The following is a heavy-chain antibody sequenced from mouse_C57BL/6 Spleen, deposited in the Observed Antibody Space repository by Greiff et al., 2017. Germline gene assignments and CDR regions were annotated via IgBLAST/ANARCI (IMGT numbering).Heavy chain of an antibody. V-gene: IGHV5-4*01. CDR2: ISDGGSYT. J-gene: IGHJ2*01. Sequence: DVMLVESGGGLVKPGGSLILSCAASGFTFSSYAMSWVRQTPAKRLEWVATISDGGSYTYYPDNVKGRFTISRDNAKNNLYLQMSHLKSEDTAMYYCARDANWERGYFDYWGQGTTLTVSS. CDR3: ARDANWERGYFDY. CDR1: GFTFSSYA. D-gene: IGHD4-1*01.